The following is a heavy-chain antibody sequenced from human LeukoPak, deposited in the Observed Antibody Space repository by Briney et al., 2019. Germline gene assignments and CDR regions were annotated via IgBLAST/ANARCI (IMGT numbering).Heavy chain of an antibody. CDR2: ISSSSSTI. CDR3: AKSDDVVVVAATIVSAFDI. CDR1: GFTFSRYS. Sequence: GGSLRLSCAASGFTFSRYSMNWVRQAPGKGLEWVSYISSSSSTIYYADSVKGRFTISRDNSKNTLYLQMNSLRAEDTAVYYCAKSDDVVVVAATIVSAFDIWGQGTMVTVSS. D-gene: IGHD2-15*01. V-gene: IGHV3-48*01. J-gene: IGHJ3*02.